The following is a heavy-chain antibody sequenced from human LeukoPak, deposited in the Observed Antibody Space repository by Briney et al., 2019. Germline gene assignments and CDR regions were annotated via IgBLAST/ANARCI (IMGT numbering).Heavy chain of an antibody. CDR3: ARHAMGGDTAIIG. D-gene: IGHD5-18*01. CDR1: GFSFTSYW. Sequence: GESLKISCRCSGFSFTSYWISWVRQMPGKGLEWMGMIDPSDSYINYSPSFRGHVTISADKSITTAYLQWSSLKASDTAVYYCARHAMGGDTAIIGWGQGTLVTVSS. J-gene: IGHJ4*02. CDR2: IDPSDSYI. V-gene: IGHV5-10-1*01.